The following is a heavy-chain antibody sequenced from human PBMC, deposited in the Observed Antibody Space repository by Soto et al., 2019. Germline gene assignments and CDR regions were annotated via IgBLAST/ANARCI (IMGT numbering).Heavy chain of an antibody. Sequence: GASVKVSCKASGGTFSSYAISWVRQAPGQGLEWMGGIIPIFGTANYAQKFQGRVTITADESTSTAYMELSSLRSEDTAVYYCARSCDYAQDCEYYYGMDVWGQGTTVTVS. CDR1: GGTFSSYA. D-gene: IGHD4-17*01. V-gene: IGHV1-69*13. CDR3: ARSCDYAQDCEYYYGMDV. CDR2: IIPIFGTA. J-gene: IGHJ6*02.